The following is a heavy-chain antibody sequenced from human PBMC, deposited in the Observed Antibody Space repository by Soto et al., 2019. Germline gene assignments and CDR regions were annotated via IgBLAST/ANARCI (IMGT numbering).Heavy chain of an antibody. V-gene: IGHV1-69*13. J-gene: IGHJ6*02. Sequence: ASVKVSCKASGGTFSSYAISWVRQAPGQGLEWMGGIIPIFGTANYAQKFQGRVTITADESTSTAYMELSSLRSEDTAVYYCASDDDSVIVYPPNYYYNYVMYVSGQGTTVTVSS. CDR3: ASDDDSVIVYPPNYYYNYVMYV. D-gene: IGHD3-16*02. CDR2: IIPIFGTA. CDR1: GGTFSSYA.